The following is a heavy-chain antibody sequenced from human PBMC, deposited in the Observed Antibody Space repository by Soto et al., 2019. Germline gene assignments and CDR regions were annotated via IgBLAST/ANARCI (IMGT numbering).Heavy chain of an antibody. V-gene: IGHV3-53*01. Sequence: EVQLVESGGNLIQPGGSLRLSCAASGFTVTNKYMTWVRQAPGKGLEWVSLIYSGGATSYADSVKGRFTISRDNSMDILYLQVNSLRAEDTAVYYCARVDYGDYGWYFDLWGRGTLVTVSS. CDR2: IYSGGAT. J-gene: IGHJ2*01. CDR1: GFTVTNKY. D-gene: IGHD4-17*01. CDR3: ARVDYGDYGWYFDL.